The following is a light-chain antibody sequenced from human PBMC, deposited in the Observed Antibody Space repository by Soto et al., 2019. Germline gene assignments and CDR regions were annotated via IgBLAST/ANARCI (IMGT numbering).Light chain of an antibody. CDR2: SNN. Sequence: QSVLTQPTSASGTPGQRVTISCSGSSSNIGSNTVNWYQQLPGTAPKLLIYSNNQRPSGVPDRFSGSKSGTSASLAISGLQSEDEADYYCAAWDGSLNGVVFGGGTQLAVL. CDR1: SSNIGSNT. J-gene: IGLJ2*01. V-gene: IGLV1-44*01. CDR3: AAWDGSLNGVV.